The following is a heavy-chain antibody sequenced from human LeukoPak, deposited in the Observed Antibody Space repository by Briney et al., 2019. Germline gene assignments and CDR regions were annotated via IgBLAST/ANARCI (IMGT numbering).Heavy chain of an antibody. J-gene: IGHJ4*02. Sequence: ASVKVSCKASGYSFTDYHIHWVRQAPGQGLEWMGWINSNSGGTNYAQKFQGRVTMTRDTSTSTAYMELNSLRSDDTAVYYCARVLVPAGGGVVDYWGQGTLVTVSS. CDR3: ARVLVPAGGGVVDY. CDR2: INSNSGGT. CDR1: GYSFTDYH. D-gene: IGHD3-16*01. V-gene: IGHV1-2*02.